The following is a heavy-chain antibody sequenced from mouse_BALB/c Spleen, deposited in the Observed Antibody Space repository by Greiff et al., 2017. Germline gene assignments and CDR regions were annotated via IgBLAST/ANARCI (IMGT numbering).Heavy chain of an antibody. J-gene: IGHJ2*01. CDR1: GFSLTSYG. CDR3: ARGTIITTGVFDY. V-gene: IGHV2-9*02. CDR2: IWAGGST. Sequence: VHLVESGPGLVAPSQSLSITCTVSGFSLTSYGVHWVRQPPGKGLEWLGVIWAGGSTNYNSALMSRLSISKDNSKSQVFLKMNSLQTDDTAMYYCARGTIITTGVFDYWGQGTTLTVSS. D-gene: IGHD2-4*01.